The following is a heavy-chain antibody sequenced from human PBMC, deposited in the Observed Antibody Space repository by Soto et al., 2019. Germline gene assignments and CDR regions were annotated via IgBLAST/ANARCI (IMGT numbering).Heavy chain of an antibody. V-gene: IGHV3-11*01. CDR2: ISSSGSTI. J-gene: IGHJ3*02. CDR1: GVTCNDYY. D-gene: IGHD2-21*01. Sequence: KPGEAXRLSCSASGVTCNDYYRSWIRQDQGKGLEWVSYISSSGSTIYYADSVNGRFTISRDNAKNSLYLQMNSLRAEDTAVYYCASKQMLFADASDTWGKGSM. CDR3: ASKQMLFADASDT.